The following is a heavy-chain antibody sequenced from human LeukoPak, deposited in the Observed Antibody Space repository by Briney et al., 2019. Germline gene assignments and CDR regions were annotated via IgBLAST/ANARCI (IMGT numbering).Heavy chain of an antibody. V-gene: IGHV1-2*02. D-gene: IGHD1-14*01. CDR1: GYTFTGYY. Sequence: GASVKVSCKASGYTFTGYYMHWVRQAPGRGLEWMGWINPNSGGTNYAQKFQGRVTMTRDTSISTAYMELSRLRSDDTAVYYCARENGGGTSVAFDIWGQGTMVTVSS. CDR2: INPNSGGT. CDR3: ARENGGGTSVAFDI. J-gene: IGHJ3*02.